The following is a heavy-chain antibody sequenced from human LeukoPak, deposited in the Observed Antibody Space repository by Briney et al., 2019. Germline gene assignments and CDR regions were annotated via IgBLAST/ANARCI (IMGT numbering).Heavy chain of an antibody. J-gene: IGHJ6*02. CDR1: GFTFDDYA. D-gene: IGHD5-12*01. CDR2: ISWNSGNI. CDR3: AKDPRRGDIVATKIYYYYGMDV. V-gene: IGHV3-9*01. Sequence: GGSLRLSCAASGFTFDDYAMHWVRQAPGKGLEWVPGISWNSGNIGYADSVKGRFTISRDNAKNSLFLQMNSLRAEDTAVYYCAKDPRRGDIVATKIYYYYGMDVWGQGTTVTVSS.